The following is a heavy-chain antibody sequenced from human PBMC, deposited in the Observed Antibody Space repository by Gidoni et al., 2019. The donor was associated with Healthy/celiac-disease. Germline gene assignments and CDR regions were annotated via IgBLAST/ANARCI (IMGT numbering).Heavy chain of an antibody. Sequence: QVQLQQWGAGLLKPSETLSLTCAVYGGSFSGYYWSWIRQPPGKGLEWIGEINHSGSTNYNPSLKSRVTISVDTSKNQFSLKLSSVTAADTAVYYCARGWPGWAFDIWGQGTMVTVSS. CDR1: GGSFSGYY. CDR3: ARGWPGWAFDI. V-gene: IGHV4-34*01. J-gene: IGHJ3*02. CDR2: INHSGST.